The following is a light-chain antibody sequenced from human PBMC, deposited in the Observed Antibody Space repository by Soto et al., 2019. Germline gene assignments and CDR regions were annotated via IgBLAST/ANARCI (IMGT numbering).Light chain of an antibody. CDR1: SRDVGSYNL. CDR2: EGS. Sequence: QSALTQPASVSGSPGQSITISCTGTSRDVGSYNLVSGYQQHPGKAPKLMIYEGSKRPSGVSTRFSGSKSGNTASLTISGLQAEDEADYYCCSYAGSSTSRVFGTGTKLTVL. J-gene: IGLJ1*01. V-gene: IGLV2-23*01. CDR3: CSYAGSSTSRV.